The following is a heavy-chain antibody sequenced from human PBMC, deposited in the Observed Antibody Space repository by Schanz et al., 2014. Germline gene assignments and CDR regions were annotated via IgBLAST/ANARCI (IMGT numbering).Heavy chain of an antibody. J-gene: IGHJ4*02. D-gene: IGHD6-13*01. CDR1: GYPFTSDD. CDR3: ASSGAGYSSSWDFDY. CDR2: ISAYNGNT. V-gene: IGHV1-18*01. Sequence: QVQLVQSGAEVKKPGASVKVSCRASGYPFTSDDITWVRQAPGQGLEWMGWISAYNGNTNYAQKLQGRVTMTTDTSTFTAYMDVSSLRSEDTAVYYCASSGAGYSSSWDFDYWGQGTLVTVSS.